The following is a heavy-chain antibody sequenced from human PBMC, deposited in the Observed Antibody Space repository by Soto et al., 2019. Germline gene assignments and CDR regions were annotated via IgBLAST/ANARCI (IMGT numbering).Heavy chain of an antibody. Sequence: SETLSLTCAVSSGSISSSNWWSWVRQPPGKGLEWIGEIYHSGSTNYNPSLKSRVTISVDKSKNQFSLRLSSVTAADTAVYYCASDLRGGWRGILPRPGAFDIWGQGTMVTVSS. CDR2: IYHSGST. D-gene: IGHD2-15*01. CDR1: SGSISSSNW. V-gene: IGHV4-4*02. J-gene: IGHJ3*02. CDR3: ASDLRGGWRGILPRPGAFDI.